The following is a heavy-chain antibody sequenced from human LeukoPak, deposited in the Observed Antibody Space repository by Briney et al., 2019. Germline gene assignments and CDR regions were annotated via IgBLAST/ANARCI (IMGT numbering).Heavy chain of an antibody. J-gene: IGHJ5*02. CDR2: ISSSSSYI. CDR3: ARDSASLWFAELSGWFAP. D-gene: IGHD3-10*01. V-gene: IGHV3-21*01. CDR1: GFTFSSYS. Sequence: GGSLRLSCAASGFTFSSYSMNWVRQAPGKGLEWVSSISSSSSYIYYADSVKGRFTISRDNAKYSLYLQMNSLRAEDTAVYYCARDSASLWFAELSGWFAPWGQGTLVTVSS.